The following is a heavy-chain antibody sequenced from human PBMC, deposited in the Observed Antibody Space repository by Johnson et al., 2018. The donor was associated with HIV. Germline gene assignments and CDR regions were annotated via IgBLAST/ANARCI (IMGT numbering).Heavy chain of an antibody. J-gene: IGHJ3*02. V-gene: IGHV3-23*04. CDR1: GFKYAAS. CDR3: AKDLPYDRRGVDAFDI. Sequence: VQLVESGGGVVQPGRSLRLSCAASGFKYAASGLAFSNYAVKWVSHTPGGDGGTSFADSVRGRFTISRDNSKNTLYLQMNSLRAEDTAVYYCAKDLPYDRRGVDAFDIWGQGTMVTISS. D-gene: IGHD3-22*01. CDR2: TPGGDGGT.